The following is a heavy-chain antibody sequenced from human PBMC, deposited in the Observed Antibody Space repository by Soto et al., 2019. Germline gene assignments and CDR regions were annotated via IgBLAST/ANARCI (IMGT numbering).Heavy chain of an antibody. Sequence: QVQLKESGPGLVKTSGTLSLTCAVSGGSISSSNWWSWVRQPPGKGLEWIGEIYHIGSTNYNPSLKSRVTISADKSKNQFSLKLSSVTAADTAVYYCARAGAAVGDFDYWGQGTLVTVSS. CDR2: IYHIGST. J-gene: IGHJ4*02. CDR3: ARAGAAVGDFDY. CDR1: GGSISSSNW. V-gene: IGHV4-4*02. D-gene: IGHD2-2*01.